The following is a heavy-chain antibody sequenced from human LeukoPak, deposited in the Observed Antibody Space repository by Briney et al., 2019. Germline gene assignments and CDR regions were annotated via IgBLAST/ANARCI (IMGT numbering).Heavy chain of an antibody. CDR3: AKDLKGSSSSGAFDI. CDR1: GFTFSSYA. J-gene: IGHJ3*02. D-gene: IGHD6-13*01. V-gene: IGHV3-23*01. Sequence: PGGSLRLSCAASGFTFSSYAMSWVRQAAGKGLEWVSAISGSGGSTYYADSVKGRFTISRDNSKNTLYLQMNSLRAEDTAVYYCAKDLKGSSSSGAFDIWGQGTMVTVSS. CDR2: ISGSGGST.